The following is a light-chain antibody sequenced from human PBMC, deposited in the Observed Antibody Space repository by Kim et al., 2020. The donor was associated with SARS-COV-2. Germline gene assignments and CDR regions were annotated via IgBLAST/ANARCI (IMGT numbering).Light chain of an antibody. Sequence: VSPGQAASITCSGDKLGDKYVSWYQQEPGQSPLLIIYQDNKRPSGIPERFSGSNSGNTATLTISETQAMDEADYYCQAWDSSTYVFGTGTKVTVL. CDR2: QDN. J-gene: IGLJ1*01. CDR3: QAWDSSTYV. CDR1: KLGDKY. V-gene: IGLV3-1*01.